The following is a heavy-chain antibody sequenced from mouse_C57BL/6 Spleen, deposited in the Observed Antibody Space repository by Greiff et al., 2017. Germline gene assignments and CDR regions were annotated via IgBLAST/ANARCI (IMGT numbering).Heavy chain of an antibody. D-gene: IGHD1-1*01. CDR1: GYTFTNYW. Sequence: VQLQQSGAELVRPGTSVKMSCKASGYTFTNYWIGWAKQRPGHGLEWIGDIYPGGGYTNYNEKFKGKATLTADKSSSTAYMQFSSLTSEDSAIYYCARRNYGSSYNDYWGQGTTLTVSS. CDR2: IYPGGGYT. CDR3: ARRNYGSSYNDY. V-gene: IGHV1-63*01. J-gene: IGHJ2*01.